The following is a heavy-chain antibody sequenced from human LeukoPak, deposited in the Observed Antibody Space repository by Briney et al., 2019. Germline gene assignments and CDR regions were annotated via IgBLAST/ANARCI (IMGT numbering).Heavy chain of an antibody. CDR2: ISSSGSTI. V-gene: IGHV3-48*03. CDR1: GFTFSSYE. J-gene: IGHJ4*02. Sequence: GGSLRLSCAASGFTFSSYEMNWVRQAPGKGLEWVSYISSSGSTIYYADSVKGRFTISRDNSKNTLYLQMNSLRAEDTAVYYCAKDSSPYPVRYWGQGTLVTVSS. CDR3: AKDSSPYPVRY. D-gene: IGHD2-2*01.